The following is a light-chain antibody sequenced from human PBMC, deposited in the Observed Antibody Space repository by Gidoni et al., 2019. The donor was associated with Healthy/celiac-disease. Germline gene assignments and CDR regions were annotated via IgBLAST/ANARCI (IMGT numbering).Light chain of an antibody. CDR1: SSDVGGYNS. V-gene: IGLV2-8*01. CDR2: EVS. J-gene: IGLJ2*01. CDR3: SSYAGSNKVV. Sequence: QSALTQPPSASGSPGQSVTISCTGTSSDVGGYNSVSWYQQHPGNAPKLMIYEVSKRPSGVPDRFSGSKSGNTASLTVSGLQAEEEADYYCSSYAGSNKVVFGGGTKLTVL.